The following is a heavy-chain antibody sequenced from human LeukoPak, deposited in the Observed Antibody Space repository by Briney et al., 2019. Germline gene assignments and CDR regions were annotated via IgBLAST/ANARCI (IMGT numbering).Heavy chain of an antibody. CDR2: IYYSGST. D-gene: IGHD3-16*01. CDR3: ARTTEGYVRGPGYSYYYYMDV. Sequence: SETLSLTCTVSGGSISSYYWGWIRQPPGKGLEWIGSIYYSGSTYYNPSLKSRVTISVDTSKNQFSLKLSSVTAADTAVYYCARTTEGYVRGPGYSYYYYMDVWGKGTTVTISS. CDR1: GGSISSYY. J-gene: IGHJ6*03. V-gene: IGHV4-39*07.